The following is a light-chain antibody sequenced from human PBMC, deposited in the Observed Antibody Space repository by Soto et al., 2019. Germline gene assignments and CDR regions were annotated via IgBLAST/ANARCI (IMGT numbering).Light chain of an antibody. Sequence: QSALTQPPSASGSPGQSVTISCTGTRSDVGGYNYVSWYQQYPGKAPKLMVYEVTKRPSGVPDRFSGSKSGNTASLTVSGLQGEDEADYYCSSYAGSDNYVFGTGTKLTVL. CDR3: SSYAGSDNYV. J-gene: IGLJ1*01. CDR1: RSDVGGYNY. CDR2: EVT. V-gene: IGLV2-8*01.